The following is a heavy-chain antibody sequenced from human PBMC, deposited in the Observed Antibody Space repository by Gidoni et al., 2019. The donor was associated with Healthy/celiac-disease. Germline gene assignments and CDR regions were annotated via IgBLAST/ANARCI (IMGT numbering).Heavy chain of an antibody. J-gene: IGHJ5*02. Sequence: ETLSLICAVYGGSFSGYYWSWIRQPPGKGLEWIGEINHSGSTNYNPSLKSRVTISVDTSKNQFSLKLSSVTAADTAVYYCARGRVLAGYGYRGGWFDPWGQGTLVTVSS. CDR2: INHSGST. V-gene: IGHV4-34*01. CDR3: ARGRVLAGYGYRGGWFDP. CDR1: GGSFSGYY. D-gene: IGHD5-18*01.